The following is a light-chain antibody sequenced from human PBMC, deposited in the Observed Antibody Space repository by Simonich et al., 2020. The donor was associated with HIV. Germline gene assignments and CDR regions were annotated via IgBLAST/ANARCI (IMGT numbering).Light chain of an antibody. Sequence: DIQMTQSPSSLSASVGDRVTITCRASQSISSYLNWYQQKPGKAPKLLIYAASSLQSGVPSRVSGSGSGTDFTLTISSLQPEDFATYYCQQTNSFPRTFGQGTKVEIK. CDR3: QQTNSFPRT. CDR1: QSISSY. J-gene: IGKJ1*01. V-gene: IGKV1-39*01. CDR2: AAS.